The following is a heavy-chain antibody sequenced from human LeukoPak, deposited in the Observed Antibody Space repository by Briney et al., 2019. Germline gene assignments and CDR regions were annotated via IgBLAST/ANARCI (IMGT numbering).Heavy chain of an antibody. Sequence: GGSLRLSCAASGFTFSSYALSWVRQAPGKGLEWVSAISESGGTRNYVDSVKGRFTISRDNSKNTLYLQMSSLRAEDTAVYYCAREMATITYAYDIWGQGTMVTVSS. D-gene: IGHD5-24*01. V-gene: IGHV3-23*01. CDR3: AREMATITYAYDI. J-gene: IGHJ3*02. CDR1: GFTFSSYA. CDR2: ISESGGTR.